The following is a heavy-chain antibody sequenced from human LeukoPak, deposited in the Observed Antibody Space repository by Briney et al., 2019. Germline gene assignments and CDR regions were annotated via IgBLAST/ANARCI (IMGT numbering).Heavy chain of an antibody. CDR2: ISPDGSTT. CDR1: GFTFSRYW. J-gene: IGHJ4*02. D-gene: IGHD3-10*01. V-gene: IGHV3-74*03. CDR3: ARDLWFGDLTLPDY. Sequence: PGGSLRLSCAASGFTFSRYWMHWVRQAPGKGLMWVSRISPDGSTTLYADSVKGRFTISRDNAKNTLYLQMNSLRAEDTAVYYCARDLWFGDLTLPDYWGQGTLVTVSS.